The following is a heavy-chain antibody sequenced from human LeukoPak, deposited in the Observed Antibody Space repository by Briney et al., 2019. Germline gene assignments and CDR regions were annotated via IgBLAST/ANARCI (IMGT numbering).Heavy chain of an antibody. J-gene: IGHJ3*02. CDR2: ISSSGSTI. D-gene: IGHD3-16*01. CDR1: GFTFSDYY. V-gene: IGHV3-11*04. CDR3: ARADGIMITFGGINVDAFDI. Sequence: GGSLRLSCAASGFTFSDYYMSWIRQAPGKGLEWVSYISSSGSTIYYADSVKGRFTISRDNAKNSLYLQMNSLRAEDTAVYYCARADGIMITFGGINVDAFDIWGQGTMVTVSS.